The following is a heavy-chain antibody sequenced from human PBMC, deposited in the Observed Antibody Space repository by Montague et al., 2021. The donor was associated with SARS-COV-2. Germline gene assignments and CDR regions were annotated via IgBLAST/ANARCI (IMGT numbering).Heavy chain of an antibody. Sequence: SLRLSCAASGFTFSSYGMHWVRQAPGKGLEWVAVIWYDGSNKYYADSVKGRFTISRDKSKNTLYLLMNSLRAEDTAVYYCARSKGVVINGVCDYWGQGTLVIVSS. V-gene: IGHV3-33*01. CDR2: IWYDGSNK. D-gene: IGHD3-3*01. CDR3: ARSKGVVINGVCDY. J-gene: IGHJ4*02. CDR1: GFTFSSYG.